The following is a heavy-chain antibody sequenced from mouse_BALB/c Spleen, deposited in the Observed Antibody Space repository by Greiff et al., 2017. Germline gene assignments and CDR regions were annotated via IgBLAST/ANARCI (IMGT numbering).Heavy chain of an antibody. CDR1: GFNIKDYY. D-gene: IGHD1-1*01. Sequence: VQLKQSGAELVRSGASVKLSCTASGFNIKDYYMHWVKQRPEQGLEWIGWIDPENGDTEYAPKFQGKATMTADTSSNTAYLQLSSLTSEDTAVYYCSYYYGSSYYAMDYWGQGTSVTVSS. CDR3: SYYYGSSYYAMDY. V-gene: IGHV14-4*02. CDR2: IDPENGDT. J-gene: IGHJ4*01.